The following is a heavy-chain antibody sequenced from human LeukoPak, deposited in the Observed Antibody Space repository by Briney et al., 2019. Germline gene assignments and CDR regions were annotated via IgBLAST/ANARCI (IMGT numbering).Heavy chain of an antibody. J-gene: IGHJ6*02. D-gene: IGHD6-6*01. CDR3: ARGSSHSSSSGRRSYYYYGMDV. CDR2: INHSGST. V-gene: IGHV4-34*01. CDR1: GGSFSGYY. Sequence: SETLSLTCAVYGGSFSGYYWSWIRQPPGKGLEWIGEINHSGSTNYNPSLKSRVTISVDTSKNQFALKLSSVTAADPAVYYCARGSSHSSSSGRRSYYYYGMDVWGQGTTVNVSS.